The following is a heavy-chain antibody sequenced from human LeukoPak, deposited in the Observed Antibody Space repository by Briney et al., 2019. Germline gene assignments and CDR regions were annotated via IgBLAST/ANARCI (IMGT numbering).Heavy chain of an antibody. J-gene: IGHJ5*02. Sequence: GASVKVSCKVSGYTLTELSMHWVRQAPGKGLEWMGGFDPEDGETIYAQKFQGRVTMTADKSTSTAYMELSSLRSEDTAVYYCARDRTGRFDPWGQGTLVTVSS. CDR1: GYTLTELS. D-gene: IGHD3-10*01. V-gene: IGHV1-24*01. CDR2: FDPEDGET. CDR3: ARDRTGRFDP.